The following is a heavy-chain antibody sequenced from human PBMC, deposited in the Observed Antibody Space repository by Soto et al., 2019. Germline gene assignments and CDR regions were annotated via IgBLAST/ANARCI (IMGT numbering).Heavy chain of an antibody. Sequence: QVQLVQSGAEVKKPGSSVKVSCKASGGTFSSYAISWVRQAPGQGLEWMGGIIPIFGTANSAQKFQGRVTITADKSTSTAYMELSSLRSDDTAVYYCASPTMDYYYYYGMDVWGQGTTVTVSS. CDR2: IIPIFGTA. CDR1: GGTFSSYA. V-gene: IGHV1-69*14. CDR3: ASPTMDYYYYYGMDV. D-gene: IGHD3-10*01. J-gene: IGHJ6*02.